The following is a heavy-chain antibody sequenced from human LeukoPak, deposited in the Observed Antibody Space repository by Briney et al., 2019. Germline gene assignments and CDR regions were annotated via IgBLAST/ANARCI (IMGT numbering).Heavy chain of an antibody. CDR3: TSPGIEGSDY. CDR1: GFTFSGSA. J-gene: IGHJ4*02. Sequence: QSGGSLRLSCAASGFTFSGSAMPRVRQASGKGLEWVGRIRSKANSYATAYAASVKGRFTISRDDSKNTAYLQMNSLKAEDTAVYYCTSPGIEGSDYWGQGTLVTVSS. D-gene: IGHD1-14*01. CDR2: IRSKANSYAT. V-gene: IGHV3-73*01.